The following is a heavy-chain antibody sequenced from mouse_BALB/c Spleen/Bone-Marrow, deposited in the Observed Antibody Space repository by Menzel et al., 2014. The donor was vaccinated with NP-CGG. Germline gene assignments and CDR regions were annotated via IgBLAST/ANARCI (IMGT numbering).Heavy chain of an antibody. CDR2: IEPSDSYT. Sequence: QVQLQQPGAEVVMPGASVKVSCKASGYTFTNYWMRWVKQRPGQGLEWIGEIEPSDSYTNYNQDFKGKATLTVDKSSSTAYMQLSSLTSEDSAVYYCARGRTTVVSDYWGQGTSLTVSS. D-gene: IGHD1-1*01. J-gene: IGHJ2*02. V-gene: IGHV1-69*01. CDR1: GYTFTNYW. CDR3: ARGRTTVVSDY.